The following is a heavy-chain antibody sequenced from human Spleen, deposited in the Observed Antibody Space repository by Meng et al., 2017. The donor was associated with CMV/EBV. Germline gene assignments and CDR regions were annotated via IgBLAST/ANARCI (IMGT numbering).Heavy chain of an antibody. CDR1: GYTFTSYY. J-gene: IGHJ3*02. D-gene: IGHD4-11*01. Sequence: ASVKVSCKASGYTFTSYYMHWVRQAPGQGLECIGIINPSGGSTSYAQKFQGRVTMTRDTSTSTVYMELSSLRSEDSAVYYCARDYSNPDAFDIWGQGTMVTVSS. CDR3: ARDYSNPDAFDI. V-gene: IGHV1-46*01. CDR2: INPSGGST.